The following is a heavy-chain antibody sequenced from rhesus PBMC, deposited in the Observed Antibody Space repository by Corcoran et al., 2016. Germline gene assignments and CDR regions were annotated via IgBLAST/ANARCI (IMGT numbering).Heavy chain of an antibody. J-gene: IGHJ4*01. CDR3: ARGLGLLAAGGFDY. CDR1: GGSISSSY. D-gene: IGHD6-13*01. Sequence: QVQLQESGPGVVKPSETLSVTCAVSGGSISSSYWSWIRQAPGKGLEWIGYIYGSGNSTNYNPSLNSRVTLSVDTSKNQLSLKLSSVTTADTAVYYCARGLGLLAAGGFDYWGQGVLVTVSS. CDR2: IYGSGNST. V-gene: IGHV4-169*01.